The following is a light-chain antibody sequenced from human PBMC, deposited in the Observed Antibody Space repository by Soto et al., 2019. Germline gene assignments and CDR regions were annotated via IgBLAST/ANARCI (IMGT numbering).Light chain of an antibody. V-gene: IGLV2-14*01. J-gene: IGLJ1*01. CDR3: SSYTSSSTLYV. Sequence: QSALTQPASVSGSPGQSITISCAGTSSDTGGYNYVSWYQQHPGKAPKVMIYEVSNRPSGVSNRFSGSKSGNTASLTISGLQAEDEADYYCSSYTSSSTLYVFGSGTKLTVL. CDR2: EVS. CDR1: SSDTGGYNY.